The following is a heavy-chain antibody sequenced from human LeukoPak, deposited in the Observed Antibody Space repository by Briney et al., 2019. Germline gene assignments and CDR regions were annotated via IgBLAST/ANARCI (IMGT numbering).Heavy chain of an antibody. J-gene: IGHJ6*02. CDR2: IYTSGST. Sequence: SQTLSLTCTVSGGSISSGNYYWSWIRQPAGKALEWIGRIYTSGSTNYNPSLKSRVTISVDTSKNQFSLKLSSVTAADTAVYYCARSQPYCSSTSCYPPPIYYYYYAMDVWGQGTTVTVSS. D-gene: IGHD2-2*01. V-gene: IGHV4-61*02. CDR1: GGSISSGNYY. CDR3: ARSQPYCSSTSCYPPPIYYYYYAMDV.